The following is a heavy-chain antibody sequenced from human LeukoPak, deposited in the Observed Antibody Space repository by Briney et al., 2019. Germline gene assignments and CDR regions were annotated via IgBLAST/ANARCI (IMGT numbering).Heavy chain of an antibody. CDR1: GFTVSSNY. Sequence: GGSLRLSCAASGFTVSSNYMSWVRQAPGKGLEWVSVIYSGGSTYYADSVKGRFTISRDNSKNTLYLQMSSLRAEDTAVYYCACSITIFGDFDYWGQGTLVTVSS. J-gene: IGHJ4*02. V-gene: IGHV3-53*01. CDR3: ACSITIFGDFDY. D-gene: IGHD3-3*01. CDR2: IYSGGST.